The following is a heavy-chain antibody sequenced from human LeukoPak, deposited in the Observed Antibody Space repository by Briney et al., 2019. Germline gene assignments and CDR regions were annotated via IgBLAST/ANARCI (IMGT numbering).Heavy chain of an antibody. V-gene: IGHV4-39*07. Sequence: SETLSLTCTVSGGSISSSSYYWGWIRQPPGKGLEWIGSIYYSGSTYYNPSLKSRVTISVDTSKNQFSLKLSSVTAADTAVYYCARVAMRVWFGELSFDYWGQGTLVTVSS. CDR3: ARVAMRVWFGELSFDY. CDR1: GGSISSSSYY. CDR2: IYYSGST. J-gene: IGHJ4*02. D-gene: IGHD3-10*01.